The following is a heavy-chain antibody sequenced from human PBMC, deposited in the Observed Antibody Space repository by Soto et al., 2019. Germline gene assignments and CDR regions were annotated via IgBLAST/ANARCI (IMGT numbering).Heavy chain of an antibody. CDR3: ATRGIYDSIGSLHYYGMDV. D-gene: IGHD3-22*01. CDR1: GGTFSSYA. V-gene: IGHV1-69*13. Sequence: ASVKVSCKASGGTFSSYAISWVRQAPGQGLEWMGGIIPIFGTANYAQKFQGRVTITADESTSTAYMELSSLRSEDTAVYYCATRGIYDSIGSLHYYGMDVWGQGTTVTVSS. J-gene: IGHJ6*02. CDR2: IIPIFGTA.